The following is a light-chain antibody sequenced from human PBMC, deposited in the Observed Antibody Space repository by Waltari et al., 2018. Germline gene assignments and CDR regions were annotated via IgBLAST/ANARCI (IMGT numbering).Light chain of an antibody. Sequence: EIVMTQSPLSLSVTPGEPASIPSRSSQSHLQSNGYNYLDWSVQKPGQSPQVLIYLGSDRASGVPDRFSSSGSGTDFTLKISRVEAEDVGIYYCMGALQTATFGPGTRLDIK. CDR1: QSHLQSNGYNY. CDR2: LGS. J-gene: IGKJ5*01. CDR3: MGALQTAT. V-gene: IGKV2-28*01.